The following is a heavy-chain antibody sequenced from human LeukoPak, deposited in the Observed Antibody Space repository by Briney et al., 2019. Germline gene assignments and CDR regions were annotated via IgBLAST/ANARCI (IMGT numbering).Heavy chain of an antibody. Sequence: ASVKVSCKASGGTFSSYAISWVRQAPGQGLEWMGGIIPIFGTANYAQKFQGRVTITADESTSTAYMELSSLRTEDTAVYYCARATVTTFNWCDPWGQGTVVTGSS. J-gene: IGHJ5*02. V-gene: IGHV1-69*13. CDR1: GGTFSSYA. D-gene: IGHD4-17*01. CDR2: IIPIFGTA. CDR3: ARATVTTFNWCDP.